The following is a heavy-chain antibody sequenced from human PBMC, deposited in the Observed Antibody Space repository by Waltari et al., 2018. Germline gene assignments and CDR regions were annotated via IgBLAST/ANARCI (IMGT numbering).Heavy chain of an antibody. Sequence: QVQLQQWGAGLLKPSETLSLTCAVYGGSFSGYYWSWIRQPPGKGREWIGEINHSRSTNYHPSLKRRVTSSVDTSKTQFSRKLSSVTAEDTAVYYCARTILEWLLPDYWGQGTLVTVSS. J-gene: IGHJ4*02. CDR2: INHSRST. CDR3: ARTILEWLLPDY. D-gene: IGHD3-3*01. V-gene: IGHV4-34*01. CDR1: GGSFSGYY.